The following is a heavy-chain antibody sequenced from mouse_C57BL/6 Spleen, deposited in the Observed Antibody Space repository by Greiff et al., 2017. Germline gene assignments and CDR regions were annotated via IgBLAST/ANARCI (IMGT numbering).Heavy chain of an antibody. J-gene: IGHJ2*01. CDR2: IYPGDGDT. V-gene: IGHV1-82*01. CDR3: AREHFDY. Sequence: QVQLQQSGPELVKPGASVKISCKASGYAFSSSWMNWVKQRPGKGLEWIGRIYPGDGDTNYNGKFKGKATLTADKSSSTAYMQLSSLTSEDSAVYCCAREHFDYWGQGTTLTVSS. CDR1: GYAFSSSW.